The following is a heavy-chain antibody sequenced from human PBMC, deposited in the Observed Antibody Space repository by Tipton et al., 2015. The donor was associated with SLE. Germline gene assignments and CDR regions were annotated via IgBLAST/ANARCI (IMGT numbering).Heavy chain of an antibody. CDR1: GFTFSDYY. D-gene: IGHD6-6*01. J-gene: IGHJ2*01. CDR2: ISSSSSTI. CDR3: AREGEAARQGTYFDL. Sequence: SLRLSCAASGFTFSDYYVSWVRQAPGKGLEWVSSISSSSSTIYYADSVKGRFTISRDNAKNSLYLQMNSLRAEDTALYYCAREGEAARQGTYFDLWGRGTLVTVSS. V-gene: IGHV3-11*01.